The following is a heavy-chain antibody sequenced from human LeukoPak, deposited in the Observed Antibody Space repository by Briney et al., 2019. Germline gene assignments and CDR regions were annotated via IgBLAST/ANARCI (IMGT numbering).Heavy chain of an antibody. CDR1: GFTFSSHS. CDR3: ARIIGISGTYPTDY. V-gene: IGHV3-21*06. J-gene: IGHJ4*02. D-gene: IGHD1-26*01. Sequence: PGGSLRLSCAASGFTFSSHSMNWVRQAPGKGLEWVSSISSTSTYIYYADSMKGRFIISRDNARNSLYLEMNSLRAEDTAVYYCARIIGISGTYPTDYWGQGTLVTVSS. CDR2: ISSTSTYI.